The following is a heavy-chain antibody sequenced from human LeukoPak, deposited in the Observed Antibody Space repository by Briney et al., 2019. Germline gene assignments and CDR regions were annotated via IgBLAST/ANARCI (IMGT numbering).Heavy chain of an antibody. J-gene: IGHJ6*02. CDR1: GFTFDDYA. CDR2: ISWNSGSI. CDR3: AKAASNWVAISKTTSKDYYYYGMDV. Sequence: GGSLRLPCAASGFTFDDYAMHWVRHAPGKGLEWVSGISWNSGSIGYADSVKGRFTISRDNAKNSLYLQMNSLRAEDTALYYCAKAASNWVAISKTTSKDYYYYGMDVWGQGTTVTVSS. V-gene: IGHV3-9*01. D-gene: IGHD1/OR15-1a*01.